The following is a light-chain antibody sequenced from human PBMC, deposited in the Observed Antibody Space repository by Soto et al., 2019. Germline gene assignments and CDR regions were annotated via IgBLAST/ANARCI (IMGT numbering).Light chain of an antibody. CDR1: QSVTSN. J-gene: IGKJ2*01. CDR2: VAS. V-gene: IGKV1-39*01. Sequence: MTQSPATLSVSPGERVTLHCRASQSVTSNLAWYQHKPGKAPKLLIYVASTLQSGVPSRFSGSGSGTDFILTISSLQPDDFATYYCQQSYSIPYTFGQGTKMEIK. CDR3: QQSYSIPYT.